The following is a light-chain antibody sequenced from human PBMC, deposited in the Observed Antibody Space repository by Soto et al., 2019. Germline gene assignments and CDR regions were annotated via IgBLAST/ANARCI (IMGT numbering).Light chain of an antibody. J-gene: IGKJ1*01. Sequence: EIVLTQSPGTLSLSPGERATLSCRASQSVSSSYLAWYQQKPGQAPRLLISGASSRATGIPDRFSGSGSGTDFTLTISRLEPEDFAVYYCQQYDNSPLTFGQGTKVEIK. CDR1: QSVSSSY. CDR2: GAS. CDR3: QQYDNSPLT. V-gene: IGKV3-20*01.